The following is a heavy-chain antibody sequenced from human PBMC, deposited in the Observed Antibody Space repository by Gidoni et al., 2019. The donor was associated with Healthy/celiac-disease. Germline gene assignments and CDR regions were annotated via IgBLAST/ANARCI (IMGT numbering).Heavy chain of an antibody. Sequence: QLQLQESGPGLVKPSETLSLTCTVPGGSISSSSYYWGWIRQPPGKGLEWIGSIYYSVSTYYNPSLKSRVTISVDTSKNQFSLKLSSVTAADTAVYYCARLIAAAGTDYFDYWGQGTLVTVSS. CDR1: GGSISSSSYY. CDR3: ARLIAAAGTDYFDY. J-gene: IGHJ4*02. D-gene: IGHD6-13*01. V-gene: IGHV4-39*01. CDR2: IYYSVST.